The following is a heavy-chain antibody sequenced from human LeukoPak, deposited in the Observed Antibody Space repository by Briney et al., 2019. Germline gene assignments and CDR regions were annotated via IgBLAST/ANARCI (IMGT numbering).Heavy chain of an antibody. CDR2: ISSSGSTI. CDR3: ARAYGSGSFDDAFDI. Sequence: GTSLRLSCAASGFTFSSYEMNWVRQAPGKGLECISYISSSGSTIYYADSVKGRFTISRDNAKNSLYLQMNSLRAEDTAVYYCARAYGSGSFDDAFDIWGQGTMVTVSS. D-gene: IGHD3-10*01. V-gene: IGHV3-48*03. J-gene: IGHJ3*02. CDR1: GFTFSSYE.